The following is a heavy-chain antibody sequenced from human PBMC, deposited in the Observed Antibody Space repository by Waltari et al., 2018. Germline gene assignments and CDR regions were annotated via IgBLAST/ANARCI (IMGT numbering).Heavy chain of an antibody. CDR3: ARHPAMTIMLWYFDL. J-gene: IGHJ2*01. Sequence: VQLQESGPGLVKPSETLSLTCTVSGGSISTYYWSWIRQPAGKGLEWIGRIYATGSTYYNPSLKSRVTISVDTSKNQFSLKLSSVTAADTAVYYCARHPAMTIMLWYFDLWGRGTLVTVSS. CDR2: IYATGST. CDR1: GGSISTYY. D-gene: IGHD2-8*01. V-gene: IGHV4-4*07.